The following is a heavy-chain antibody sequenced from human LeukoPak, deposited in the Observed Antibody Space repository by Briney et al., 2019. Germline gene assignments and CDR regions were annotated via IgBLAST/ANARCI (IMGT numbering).Heavy chain of an antibody. D-gene: IGHD3-3*01. CDR2: IRYDGSDR. CDR1: GFALRSYG. J-gene: IGHJ4*02. CDR3: ARATGTFSEWSLDY. V-gene: IGHV3-30*02. Sequence: GGSLRLSCAASGFALRSYGMHWLRQAPGKGLEWVAFIRYDGSDRYYGDSVKGRFTISRDISSSTLYLQMNNLRGGDTAVYYCARATGTFSEWSLDYWGQGTLVTVSS.